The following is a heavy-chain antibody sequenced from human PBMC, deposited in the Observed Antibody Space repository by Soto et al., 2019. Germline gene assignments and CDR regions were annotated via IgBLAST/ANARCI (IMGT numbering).Heavy chain of an antibody. V-gene: IGHV3-15*01. Sequence: GSLRLSCAVSGFTFSDHYMDWVRQAPGKGLEWVGRIKTKAGGGITDYAASVKDRFTVLRDDSENTLYLQMNSLKAEDTAVYYCTTERCTGTNCFVKNAFDVWGQGTMVTVSS. J-gene: IGHJ3*01. CDR3: TTERCTGTNCFVKNAFDV. D-gene: IGHD1-1*01. CDR2: IKTKAGGGIT. CDR1: GFTFSDHY.